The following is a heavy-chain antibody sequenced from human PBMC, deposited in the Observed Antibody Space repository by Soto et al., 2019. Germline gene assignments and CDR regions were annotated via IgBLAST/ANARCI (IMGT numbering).Heavy chain of an antibody. V-gene: IGHV4-4*08. D-gene: IGHD5-18*01. CDR3: ARRYSYGYFDY. Sequence: QVQLQESGPGLVKPSETLSLTCTVSGGSISSDYWSWLRQPPGKGLEWIGYIYNSGGTLFNPSLKSRVPIFLDMSKNQFSLNLRSVTAADAAVYFCARRYSYGYFDYWGQGALVTVSS. CDR1: GGSISSDY. CDR2: IYNSGGT. J-gene: IGHJ4*02.